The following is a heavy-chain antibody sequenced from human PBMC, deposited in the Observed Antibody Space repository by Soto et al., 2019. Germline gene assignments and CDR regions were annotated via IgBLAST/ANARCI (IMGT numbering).Heavy chain of an antibody. CDR1: GFTFSDFV. J-gene: IGHJ4*02. CDR2: IRSKGDSYAT. Sequence: PGGSLRLSCAASGFTFSDFVMDWVRQAFGKGLEWVARIRSKGDSYATAYTESVKGRSTISRDDSKNTAYLQMNSLKTEDTAVYYCAYIRGWGQGTLVTVSS. CDR3: AYIRG. V-gene: IGHV3-73*01. D-gene: IGHD3-3*02.